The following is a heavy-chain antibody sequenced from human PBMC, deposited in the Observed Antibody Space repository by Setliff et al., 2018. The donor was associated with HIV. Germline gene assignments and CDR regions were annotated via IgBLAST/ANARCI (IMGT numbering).Heavy chain of an antibody. J-gene: IGHJ4*02. D-gene: IGHD3-10*01. CDR3: AKDKGQKYADY. CDR2: IGGSDGSNK. CDR1: GFTFSSYA. Sequence: GGSLRLSCAASGFTFSSYAMNWVRQAPGKGLEWVSVIGGSDGSNKYYADSVTGRFTISRDDSKNTLYLQMNSLRAEDTAVYYCAKDKGQKYADYWGQGTMVTVSS. V-gene: IGHV3-23*01.